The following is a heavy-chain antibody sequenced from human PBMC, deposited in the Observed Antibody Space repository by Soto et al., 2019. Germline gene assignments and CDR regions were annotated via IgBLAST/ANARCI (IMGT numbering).Heavy chain of an antibody. V-gene: IGHV4-28*03. CDR2: IYYSGTT. CDR1: GYSISSSNW. Sequence: PSETLSLTCAVSGYSISSSNWWGWIRQPQGKGLEWIGYIYYSGTTYYNPSLKSRVTISVDTSKNQFSLKLSSVTAADTAVYYCTRGGRAYRFGYIDYWGQGTLVT. J-gene: IGHJ4*02. D-gene: IGHD5-18*01. CDR3: TRGGRAYRFGYIDY.